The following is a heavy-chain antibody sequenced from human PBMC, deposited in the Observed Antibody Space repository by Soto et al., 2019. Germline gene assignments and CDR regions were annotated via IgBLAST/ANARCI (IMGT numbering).Heavy chain of an antibody. J-gene: IGHJ4*02. Sequence: PSETLSLTCTVSGGSISSSSYYWGWIRQPPGKGLEWIGSIYYSGSTYYNPSLKSRVTISVDTSKNQFSLKLSSVTAADTAVYYCASPGSGSYYIGYWGQGTLVTVSS. V-gene: IGHV4-39*01. CDR3: ASPGSGSYYIGY. CDR1: GGSISSSSYY. CDR2: IYYSGST. D-gene: IGHD3-10*01.